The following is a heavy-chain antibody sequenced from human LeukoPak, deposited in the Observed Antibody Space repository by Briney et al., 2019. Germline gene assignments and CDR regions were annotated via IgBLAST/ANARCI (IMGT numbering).Heavy chain of an antibody. Sequence: GRSLRLSCAASGFTFSSYAMHWVRQAPGKGLEWVAVISYDGSNKYYADSVKGRFTISRDNSKNTLYLQMNSLRAEDTAVYYCARVARGGIVVVPAAMHYGGQGTLVTVSS. V-gene: IGHV3-30*04. D-gene: IGHD2-2*01. CDR2: ISYDGSNK. CDR3: ARVARGGIVVVPAAMHY. J-gene: IGHJ4*02. CDR1: GFTFSSYA.